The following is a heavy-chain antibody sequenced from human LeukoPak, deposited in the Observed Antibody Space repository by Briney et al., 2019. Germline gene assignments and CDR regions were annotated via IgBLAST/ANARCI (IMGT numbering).Heavy chain of an antibody. J-gene: IGHJ4*03. V-gene: IGHV3-23*01. Sequence: GGSLRLSCAASGFTFSSYAMSWVRQAPGKGLEWVSGISGSGGSTYYADSVKGRFTISRDNSKNTLYLQMNSLRAEDTAIYYCAKGGNLGSSSWYGYFDYWGQGTLVTVSS. D-gene: IGHD6-13*01. CDR3: AKGGNLGSSSWYGYFDY. CDR2: ISGSGGST. CDR1: GFTFSSYA.